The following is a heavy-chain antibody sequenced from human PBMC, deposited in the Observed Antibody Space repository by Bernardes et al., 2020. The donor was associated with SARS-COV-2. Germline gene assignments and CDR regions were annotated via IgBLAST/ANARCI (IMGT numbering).Heavy chain of an antibody. CDR1: GFTFSSYG. Sequence: WGSLRLSCAASGFTFSSYGMHWVRQAPGKGLEWVAVIWYDGSNKYYADSVKGRFTISRDNSKNTLYLQMNSLRAEDTAVYYCARVVSYYYGMDVWGQGTTVTVSS. D-gene: IGHD2-15*01. CDR2: IWYDGSNK. J-gene: IGHJ6*02. CDR3: ARVVSYYYGMDV. V-gene: IGHV3-33*01.